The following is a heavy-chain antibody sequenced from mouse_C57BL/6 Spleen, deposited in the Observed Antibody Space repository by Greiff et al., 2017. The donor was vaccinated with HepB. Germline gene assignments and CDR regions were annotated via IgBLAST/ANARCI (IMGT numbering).Heavy chain of an antibody. V-gene: IGHV5-4*01. CDR1: GFTFSSYA. CDR2: ISDGGSYT. Sequence: EVQVVESGGGLVKPGGSLKLSCAASGFTFSSYAMPWVRQTPEKRLEWIATISDGGSYTYYPDNVKGRFTISRDNAKNNLYLQMSQLKSDDTAMYYCARDRDYYGSSYDYIDYWGQGTALTVSS. J-gene: IGHJ2*01. D-gene: IGHD1-1*01. CDR3: ARDRDYYGSSYDYIDY.